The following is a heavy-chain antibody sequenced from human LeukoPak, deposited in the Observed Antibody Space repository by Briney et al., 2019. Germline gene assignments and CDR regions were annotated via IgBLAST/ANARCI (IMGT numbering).Heavy chain of an antibody. CDR3: ARYCSSTSCYNGDY. CDR1: GGTFSSYA. J-gene: IGHJ4*02. D-gene: IGHD2-2*02. V-gene: IGHV1-69*01. Sequence: GSAVKVSCKASGGTFSSYAISWVRQAPGQGLEWVGGIIPIFGTANYAQKFQGRVTITADESTSTAYMELSSLRSEDTAVYYCARYCSSTSCYNGDYWGQGTLVTVSS. CDR2: IIPIFGTA.